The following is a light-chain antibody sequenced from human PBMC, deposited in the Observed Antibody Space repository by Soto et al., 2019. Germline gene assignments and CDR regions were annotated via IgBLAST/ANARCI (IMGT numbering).Light chain of an antibody. CDR1: SSDVGGYNY. Sequence: QSALTQPRSVSGSPGQSVTISCTGTSSDVGGYNYVSWYQQHPGKAPKLMIYDVSHRPSGVPDRFSGSKSGNTASLTISGLRDEDEADYYCCSYAGSHFLFGGGTKLTVL. J-gene: IGLJ2*01. CDR3: CSYAGSHFL. CDR2: DVS. V-gene: IGLV2-11*01.